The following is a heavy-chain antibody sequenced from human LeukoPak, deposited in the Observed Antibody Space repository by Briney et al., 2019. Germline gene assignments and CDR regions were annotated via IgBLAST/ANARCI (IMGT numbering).Heavy chain of an antibody. Sequence: ASVKVSCKASGYTFTGYYMHWVRQAPGQGLEWMGWINPNSGGTNYEQKFQGRVTMTRDTSISTAYMELSRLISDDTAVYYCARDGMTTTRGDWFDPWGQGTLVTVSS. J-gene: IGHJ5*02. D-gene: IGHD4-17*01. CDR3: ARDGMTTTRGDWFDP. CDR2: INPNSGGT. V-gene: IGHV1-2*02. CDR1: GYTFTGYY.